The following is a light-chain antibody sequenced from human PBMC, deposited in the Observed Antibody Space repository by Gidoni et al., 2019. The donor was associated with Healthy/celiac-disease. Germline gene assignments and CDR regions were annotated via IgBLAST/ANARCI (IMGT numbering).Light chain of an antibody. CDR1: QSVSSN. J-gene: IGKJ4*01. CDR3: QQYNNWPHLT. Sequence: EIVMTQSPATLSVSPGERATLSCRASQSVSSNLAWYQQKPGQAPRLLIYGASTRATGIPARVSGSGSGTEFTLTISSRQSEDFAVYYCQQYNNWPHLTFGGGTKVEIK. V-gene: IGKV3-15*01. CDR2: GAS.